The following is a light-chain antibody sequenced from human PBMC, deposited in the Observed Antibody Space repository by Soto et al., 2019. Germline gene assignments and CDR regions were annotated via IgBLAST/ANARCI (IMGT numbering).Light chain of an antibody. CDR1: SSDVGGYDY. J-gene: IGLJ1*01. Sequence: QSVLTQPASVSASPGQSITISCSGSSSDVGGYDYVSWYQQHPGKAPKLMIYEVSNRPSGVSDRFSGSKSGNTASLTISGLQADDEADYYCSSYRDTSILVFGPGTKLTVL. CDR3: SSYRDTSILV. V-gene: IGLV2-14*01. CDR2: EVS.